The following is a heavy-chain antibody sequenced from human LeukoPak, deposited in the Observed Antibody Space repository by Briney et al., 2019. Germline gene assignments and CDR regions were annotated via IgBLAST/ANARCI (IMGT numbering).Heavy chain of an antibody. J-gene: IGHJ6*03. CDR3: AKGGIPTGPYYYFYYMDV. CDR1: GFTFSTYA. Sequence: PGGSLRLSCAASGFTFSTYAMSWVRQAPGKGLEWVSLIGGSDGRTRYADSVKGRFTISRDNSRNTLFLQMNSLRGEDAAVYSCAKGGIPTGPYYYFYYMDVWGKGTAVTVSS. D-gene: IGHD3-10*01. V-gene: IGHV3-23*01. CDR2: IGGSDGRT.